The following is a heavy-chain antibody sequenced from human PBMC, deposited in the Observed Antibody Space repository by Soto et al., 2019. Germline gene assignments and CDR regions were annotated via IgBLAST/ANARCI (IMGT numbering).Heavy chain of an antibody. CDR1: GGSFSGYY. Sequence: PSETLSLTCAVYGGSFSGYYWSWVRQPPGKGLEWIGEINHSGSTNYNPSLKSRVTISLDTSKNQVSLKLSSVTAADTAVYYCASGKQLDRFDYWGQGTQVTVSS. J-gene: IGHJ4*02. CDR2: INHSGST. V-gene: IGHV4-34*01. CDR3: ASGKQLDRFDY. D-gene: IGHD5-18*01.